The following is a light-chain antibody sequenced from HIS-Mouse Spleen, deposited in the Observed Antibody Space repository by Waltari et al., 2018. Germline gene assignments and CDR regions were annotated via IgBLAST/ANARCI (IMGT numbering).Light chain of an antibody. Sequence: SYELTQPSSVSVSPGQTARITCSGDVLAKKYARWFQQKPGQAPVLVIYKDSERPSGIPERVSGSSSGTTVTLTISGAQVEDEADYYCYSAADNNRVFGTGTKVTVL. CDR3: YSAADNNRV. J-gene: IGLJ1*01. V-gene: IGLV3-27*01. CDR1: VLAKKY. CDR2: KDS.